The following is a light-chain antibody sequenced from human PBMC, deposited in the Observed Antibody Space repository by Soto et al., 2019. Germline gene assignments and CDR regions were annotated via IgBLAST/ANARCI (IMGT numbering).Light chain of an antibody. V-gene: IGLV1-40*01. CDR2: FNS. CDR1: SSNIGAGND. Sequence: QSVLTPPPSVSGAPGRRVTISWIGGSSNIGAGNDVHWYQQLPEAAPKHLSYFNSNRPSGVPDRFSGSKSGTSASVAINGLQAEDEADYYCQSYDSSLSGFVVFGGGTKVTVL. J-gene: IGLJ2*01. CDR3: QSYDSSLSGFVV.